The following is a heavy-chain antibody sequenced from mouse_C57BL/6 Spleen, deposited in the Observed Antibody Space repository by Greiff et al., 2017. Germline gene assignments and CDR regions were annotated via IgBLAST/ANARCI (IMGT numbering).Heavy chain of an antibody. CDR2: IWSGGST. D-gene: IGHD2-10*02. J-gene: IGHJ4*01. CDR1: GFSLTSYG. V-gene: IGHV2-5*01. Sequence: VQLQQSGPGLVQPSQSLSITCTVSGFSLTSYGVHWVRQSPGKGLEWLGVIWSGGSTDYNAAVMSKLNITKDNTKSQVFFKMNSLQADDTAIYYCAKKVYDYDAMDYWGQGTSVTVSS. CDR3: AKKVYDYDAMDY.